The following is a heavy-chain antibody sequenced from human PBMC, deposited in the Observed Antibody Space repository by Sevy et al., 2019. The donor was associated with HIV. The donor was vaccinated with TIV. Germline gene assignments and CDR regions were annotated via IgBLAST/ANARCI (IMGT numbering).Heavy chain of an antibody. Sequence: ASLKVSCKASGYTFTSYGISWVRQAPGQGLEWMGWISAYNGNTNYAQKLQGRVTMTTDTSTSTAYMELRSLRSDDTAVYYCARDQVVAATLSYYYGMDVWGQGTTVTVSS. CDR2: ISAYNGNT. CDR1: GYTFTSYG. J-gene: IGHJ6*02. CDR3: ARDQVVAATLSYYYGMDV. D-gene: IGHD2-15*01. V-gene: IGHV1-18*01.